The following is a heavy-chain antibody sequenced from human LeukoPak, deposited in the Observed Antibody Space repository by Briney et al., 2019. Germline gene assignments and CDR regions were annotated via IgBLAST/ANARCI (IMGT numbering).Heavy chain of an antibody. CDR1: GFTFSTSG. CDR2: ISYDGSNQ. Sequence: GGSLRLSCAASGFTFSTSGMHWVRQAPGKGLEWVALISYDGSNQYYADSVKGRFTISRDNFKNTLFLQVNSLRAEDSAVYYCAKDQGYTYGHSFDYWGQGTLVTVSS. CDR3: AKDQGYTYGHSFDY. D-gene: IGHD5-18*01. V-gene: IGHV3-30*18. J-gene: IGHJ4*02.